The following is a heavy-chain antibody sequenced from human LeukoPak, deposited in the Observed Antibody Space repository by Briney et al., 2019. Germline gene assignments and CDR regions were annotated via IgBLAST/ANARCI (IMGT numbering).Heavy chain of an antibody. CDR3: ASPYDSSGYYSPYDAFDI. Sequence: GGSLRLSCAASGFTVSSNYMSWVRQAPGKGLEWVSVIYSGGSTYYADSVKGRFTISRHNSKNTLYLQMNSLRAEDTAVYYCASPYDSSGYYSPYDAFDIWGQGTMVTVSS. J-gene: IGHJ3*02. D-gene: IGHD3-22*01. V-gene: IGHV3-53*04. CDR2: IYSGGST. CDR1: GFTVSSNY.